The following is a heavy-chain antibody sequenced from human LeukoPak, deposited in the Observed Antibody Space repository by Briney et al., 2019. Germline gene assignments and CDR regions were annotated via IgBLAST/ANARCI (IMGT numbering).Heavy chain of an antibody. Sequence: GGSLRLSCAASGFTFSTYWMAWVRQAPGKGLEWVSSVSTAGSFIYYADSVKGRFTISRDNAQNSLFLRMRSLRADDTAVYYCARDVSYDSSGDAFDIWGQGTMVTVSS. V-gene: IGHV3-21*01. CDR1: GFTFSTYW. CDR2: VSTAGSFI. CDR3: ARDVSYDSSGDAFDI. J-gene: IGHJ3*02. D-gene: IGHD3-22*01.